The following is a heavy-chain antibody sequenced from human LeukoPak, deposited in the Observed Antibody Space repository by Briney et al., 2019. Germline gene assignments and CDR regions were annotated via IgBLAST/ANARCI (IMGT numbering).Heavy chain of an antibody. J-gene: IGHJ4*02. CDR3: AREKSGYSYALDY. CDR1: GGSISGYY. Sequence: SETLSLTCTVSGGSISGYYWSWIRQPPGKGLEWIGYIYYSGSTNYNPSLKSRVTISVDTSKNQFSLKVSSVTAADTAVYYCAREKSGYSYALDYWGQGTLVTVSS. CDR2: IYYSGST. V-gene: IGHV4-59*01. D-gene: IGHD5-18*01.